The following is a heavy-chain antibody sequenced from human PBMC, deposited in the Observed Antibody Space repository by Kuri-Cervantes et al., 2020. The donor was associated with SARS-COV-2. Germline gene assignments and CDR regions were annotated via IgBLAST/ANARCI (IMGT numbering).Heavy chain of an antibody. J-gene: IGHJ6*03. CDR1: GFSLTNYA. Sequence: GESLKISCGASGFSLTNYAIHWVRQAPGKGLEWVSVIWYDGKSEYYAGSVKGRFNISRDTSKNTVSLHMNSLRAEDTAMYYCATGAANSYMDVWGRGTTVTVYS. CDR3: ATGAANSYMDV. V-gene: IGHV3-33*08. CDR2: IWYDGKSE. D-gene: IGHD3-10*01.